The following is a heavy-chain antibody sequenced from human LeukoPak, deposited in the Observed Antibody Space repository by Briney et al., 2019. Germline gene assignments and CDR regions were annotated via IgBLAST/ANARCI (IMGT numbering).Heavy chain of an antibody. Sequence: PSETLSLTCTVSGGSISSYYWSWIRQPAGKGLEWIGRIYTSGSTNYNPSLKSRVTMSVDTSKNQSSLKLSSVTAADTAVYYCARGAPSIAVAGDVEYFQHWGQGTLVTVSS. CDR3: ARGAPSIAVAGDVEYFQH. CDR2: IYTSGST. CDR1: GGSISSYY. D-gene: IGHD6-19*01. J-gene: IGHJ1*01. V-gene: IGHV4-4*07.